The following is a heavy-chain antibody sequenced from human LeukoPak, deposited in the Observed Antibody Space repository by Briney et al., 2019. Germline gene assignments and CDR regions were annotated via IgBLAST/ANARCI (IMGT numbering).Heavy chain of an antibody. J-gene: IGHJ4*02. Sequence: ASVKVSCKASGYTFTGYYMHWVRQAPGQGLEWMGWINANSGDTKYAQKFRGRVTMTRDTSISTAYMELSRLRSDDTAMYYCAREISGYSDYWGQGTLVTVSS. CDR1: GYTFTGYY. CDR2: INANSGDT. CDR3: AREISGYSDY. D-gene: IGHD3-22*01. V-gene: IGHV1-2*02.